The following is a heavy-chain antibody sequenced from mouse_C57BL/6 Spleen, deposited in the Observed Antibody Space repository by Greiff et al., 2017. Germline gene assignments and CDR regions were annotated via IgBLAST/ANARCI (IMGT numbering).Heavy chain of an antibody. Sequence: VQLQQSGAELVKPGASVKIFCKASGYAFSSYWMNWVKQRPGKGLEWIGQIYPGDGDTNYNGKFKGKATLTADKSSSTAYMQHSSLTSEDSAVYFCAKGYDYDGAMDYWGQGTSGTVSS. D-gene: IGHD2-4*01. V-gene: IGHV1-80*01. CDR1: GYAFSSYW. CDR3: AKGYDYDGAMDY. J-gene: IGHJ4*01. CDR2: IYPGDGDT.